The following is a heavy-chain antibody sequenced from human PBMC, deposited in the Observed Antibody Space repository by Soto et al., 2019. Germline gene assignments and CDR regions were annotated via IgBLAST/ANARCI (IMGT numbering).Heavy chain of an antibody. J-gene: IGHJ6*02. Sequence: SETLSLTCTVSGGSISSSSYYWGWIRQPPGKGLEWIGSIYYSGSTYYNPSLKSRVTISVDTSKNQFSLKLSSVTAADTAVYYCARLCIAGLYYYYGMDVWGQGTTVT. CDR3: ARLCIAGLYYYYGMDV. D-gene: IGHD6-13*01. V-gene: IGHV4-39*01. CDR1: GGSISSSSYY. CDR2: IYYSGST.